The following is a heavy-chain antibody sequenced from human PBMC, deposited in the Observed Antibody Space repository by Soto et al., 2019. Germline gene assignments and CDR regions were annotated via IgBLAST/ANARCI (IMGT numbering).Heavy chain of an antibody. CDR1: GYTFTSYG. J-gene: IGHJ4*02. V-gene: IGHV1-18*01. CDR3: ARGERRSGYSYGHFDN. D-gene: IGHD5-18*01. Sequence: QVQLVQSGPEVKKPGASVKVSCKASGYTFTSYGISWVRQATGQGLEWMGWISAYSGKTNYTEKVQGRVTMTTDRSTSTAYMELRSLRSDDTAVYYWARGERRSGYSYGHFDNWGQGTLVTVSS. CDR2: ISAYSGKT.